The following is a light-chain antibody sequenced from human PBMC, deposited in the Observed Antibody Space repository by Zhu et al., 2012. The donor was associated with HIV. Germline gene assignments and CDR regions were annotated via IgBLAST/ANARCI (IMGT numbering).Light chain of an antibody. CDR1: QRVSS. CDR3: QQYGDSIT. Sequence: ETVLTQYPGTLSLSPGDRTILSCKASQRVSSLAWYQQKPGQAPSLVIYDVSNRATGIPDRFSGSGSGTDFTLTIRRLEPEDFAVYCCQQYGDSITFGPGTRVDFK. CDR2: DVS. J-gene: IGKJ3*01. V-gene: IGKV3-20*01.